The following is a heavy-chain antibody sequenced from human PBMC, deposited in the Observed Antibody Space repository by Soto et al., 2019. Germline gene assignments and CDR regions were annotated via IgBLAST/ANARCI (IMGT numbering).Heavy chain of an antibody. CDR1: GFTFSSYG. V-gene: IGHV3-33*01. CDR2: IWYDGSNK. CDR3: ARGGWGPNDPDYSSSWEIYYFDY. D-gene: IGHD6-13*01. J-gene: IGHJ4*02. Sequence: GGSLRLSCAASGFTFSSYGMHWVRQAPGKGLEWVAVIWYDGSNKYYADSVKGRFTISRDNSKKTLYLQMNSLRAEDTAVYYCARGGWGPNDPDYSSSWEIYYFDYWGQGTLVTVSS.